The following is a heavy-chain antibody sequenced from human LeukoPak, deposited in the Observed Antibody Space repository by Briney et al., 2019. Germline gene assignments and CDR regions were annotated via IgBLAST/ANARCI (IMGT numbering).Heavy chain of an antibody. J-gene: IGHJ4*02. CDR2: ISSSSSYI. V-gene: IGHV3-21*01. Sequence: GGSLRLSCAASGFTFGSYSMNWVRQAPGKGLEWVSSISSSSSYIYYADSVKGRFTIFRDNAKNSLYLQMNSLRAEDTAVYYCARNPARYSSSWYACDYWGQGTLVTVSS. CDR3: ARNPARYSSSWYACDY. CDR1: GFTFGSYS. D-gene: IGHD6-13*01.